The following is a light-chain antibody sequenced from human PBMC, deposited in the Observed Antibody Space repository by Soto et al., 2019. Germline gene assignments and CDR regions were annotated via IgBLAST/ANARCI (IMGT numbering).Light chain of an antibody. V-gene: IGKV3-11*01. CDR2: DAS. CDR1: QSVTSY. Sequence: EIVFTQSPATLSLSPGERATLSCRASQSVTSYLAWYQQRPGQAPRLLINDASRRATGIPDRFSGSGSGADFTLTISSXEPEDFAVYYCQQRSSWPITFGQGTRLEIK. J-gene: IGKJ5*01. CDR3: QQRSSWPIT.